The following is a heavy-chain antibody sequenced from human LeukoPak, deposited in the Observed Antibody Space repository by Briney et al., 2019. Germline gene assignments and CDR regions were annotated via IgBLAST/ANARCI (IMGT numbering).Heavy chain of an antibody. CDR1: GITFSGFE. CDR3: SRRFRD. J-gene: IGHJ4*02. Sequence: GGSLRLSCVGSGITFSGFELNWVRQAPGKGLDWVSYISDDGSTKTYGDSVEGRFTISRDNAKNTLSLRMNSLRVEDTGVYYCSRRFRDWGRGILVTVSS. CDR2: ISDDGSTK. V-gene: IGHV3-48*03.